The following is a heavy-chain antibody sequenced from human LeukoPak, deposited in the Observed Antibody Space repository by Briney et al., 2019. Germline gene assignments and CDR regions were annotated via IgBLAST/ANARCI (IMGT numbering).Heavy chain of an antibody. CDR2: ISSSGTTI. D-gene: IGHD2-2*01. CDR3: ARGGYCSISICYSLNAFDI. CDR1: GFTFSSYE. V-gene: IGHV3-48*03. Sequence: PGGSLRLSCAASGFTFSSYEMNWVRQAPGKGLEWVSYISSSGTTIYYADSVKGRFTISRDNAKNSLYLQMNSLRAEDTAVYYCARGGYCSISICYSLNAFDIWGQGTMFTVSS. J-gene: IGHJ3*02.